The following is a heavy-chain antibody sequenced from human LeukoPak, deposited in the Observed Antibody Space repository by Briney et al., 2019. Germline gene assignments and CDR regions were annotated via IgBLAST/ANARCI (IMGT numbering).Heavy chain of an antibody. CDR1: GFTFDDYA. CDR2: ISWNSGSI. CDR3: AKATTPMVRGVPGFDP. J-gene: IGHJ5*02. V-gene: IGHV3-9*01. D-gene: IGHD3-10*01. Sequence: GRSLRLSCAASGFTFDDYAMHWVRQAPGKGLEWVSGISWNSGSIGYADSVKGRFTISSDNAKNSLYLQMNSLRAEDTALYYCAKATTPMVRGVPGFDPWGQGTLVTVSS.